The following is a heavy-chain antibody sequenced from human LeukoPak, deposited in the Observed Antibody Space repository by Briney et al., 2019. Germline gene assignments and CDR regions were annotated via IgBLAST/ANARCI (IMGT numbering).Heavy chain of an antibody. CDR2: IWYDGSNE. CDR3: ARAGYYGMDV. V-gene: IGHV3-33*01. J-gene: IGHJ6*02. CDR1: GFTXXXYG. Sequence: XSXXXXGFTXXXYGMHWVRQAPGKGLEWVAVIWYDGSNEYYADSVKGRFTISRDNSKNTLYLQMNSLRAEDTAVYYCARAGYYGMDVWGQGTTVTVSS.